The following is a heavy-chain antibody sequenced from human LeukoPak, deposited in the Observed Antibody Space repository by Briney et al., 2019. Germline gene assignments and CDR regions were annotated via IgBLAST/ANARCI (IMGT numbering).Heavy chain of an antibody. J-gene: IGHJ3*02. V-gene: IGHV1-69*05. CDR3: ARGFYGDYGGAAFDI. CDR1: GGTFSSYA. CDR2: IIPIFGTA. Sequence: ASVKVSCKASGGTFSSYAISWVRQAPGQGLEWMGGIIPIFGTANYAQKFQGRVTITTDESTSTAYMELSSLRSDDTAVYYCARGFYGDYGGAAFDIWGQGTMVTVSS. D-gene: IGHD4-17*01.